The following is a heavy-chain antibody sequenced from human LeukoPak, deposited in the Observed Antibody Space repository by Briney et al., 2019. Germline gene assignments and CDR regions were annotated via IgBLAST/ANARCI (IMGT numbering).Heavy chain of an antibody. J-gene: IGHJ4*02. D-gene: IGHD6-13*01. CDR3: AREGRKIAAAGTPSPPDY. CDR2: INPNSGGT. CDR1: RYTFTGYY. Sequence: ASVKVSCKASRYTFTGYYMHWVRQAPGQGLEWMGRINPNSGGTNYAQKFQGRVTMTRDTSISTAYMELSRLRSDDTAVYYCAREGRKIAAAGTPSPPDYWGQGTLVTVSS. V-gene: IGHV1-2*06.